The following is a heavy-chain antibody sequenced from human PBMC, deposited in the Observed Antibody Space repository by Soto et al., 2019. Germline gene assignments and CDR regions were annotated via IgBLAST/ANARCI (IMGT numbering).Heavy chain of an antibody. CDR3: SKEWAAHPGAYDI. CDR2: TYYRSKWYN. V-gene: IGHV6-1*01. D-gene: IGHD6-6*01. CDR1: GDSVSSNSAA. Sequence: SQTLSLTCAISGDSVSSNSAAWNWIRQSPSRGLEWLGRTYYRSKWYNDYAVSVKSRITINPDASKNQFSLQLNSVTPEDTAVYYFSKEWAAHPGAYDIWGRGTMVTVSS. J-gene: IGHJ3*02.